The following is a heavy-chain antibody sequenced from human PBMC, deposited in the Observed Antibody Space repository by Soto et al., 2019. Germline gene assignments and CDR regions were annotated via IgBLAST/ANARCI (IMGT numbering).Heavy chain of an antibody. Sequence: SETLSLTCAVYGGSFSGYYWSWIRQPPGKGLEWIGEINHSGSTNYNPSLKSRVTISVDTSKNQFSLKLSSVTAADTAVYYCARVSGWDYFDYWGQGTLVTVSS. CDR1: GGSFSGYY. J-gene: IGHJ4*02. CDR3: ARVSGWDYFDY. V-gene: IGHV4-34*01. D-gene: IGHD6-19*01. CDR2: INHSGST.